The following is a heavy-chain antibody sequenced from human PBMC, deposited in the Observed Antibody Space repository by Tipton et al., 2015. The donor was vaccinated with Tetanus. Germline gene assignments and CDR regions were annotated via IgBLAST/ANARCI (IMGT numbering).Heavy chain of an antibody. CDR2: IIPIFGTA. V-gene: IGHV1-69*01. CDR1: GGTFSSYA. Sequence: QVQLVQSGAEVKKPGSSVKVSCKASGGTFSSYAISWVRQAPGQGLEWMGGIIPIFGTANYAQEFQGRVTITADESTSTAYMELSSLRSEDTAVYYCARDSWKMVRGVTTYYNWFDPWGQGTPVTVSS. CDR3: ARDSWKMVRGVTTYYNWFDP. D-gene: IGHD3-10*01. J-gene: IGHJ5*02.